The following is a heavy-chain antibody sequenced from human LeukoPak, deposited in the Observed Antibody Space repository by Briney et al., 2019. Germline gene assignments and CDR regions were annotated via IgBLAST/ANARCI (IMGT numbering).Heavy chain of an antibody. CDR3: ARAHFTNIVVVPAAIKGFDP. CDR1: GGSFRGYY. J-gene: IGHJ5*02. Sequence: SETLSLTXAVYGGSFRGYYWSWIRQPPGKGLEWIGEINHSGSTNYNPSLKSRVTISVDTSKNQFSLKLSSVTAADTAVYYCARAHFTNIVVVPAAIKGFDPWGQGTLVTVSS. CDR2: INHSGST. V-gene: IGHV4-34*01. D-gene: IGHD2-2*01.